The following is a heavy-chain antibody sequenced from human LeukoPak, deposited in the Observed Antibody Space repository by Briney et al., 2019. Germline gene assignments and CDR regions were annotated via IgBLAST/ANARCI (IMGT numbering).Heavy chain of an antibody. J-gene: IGHJ3*01. CDR3: ARRTFPNDAFDV. CDR2: ISGSGCDI. Sequence: GGSLRLSCAASGFTFSTFSMNWVRQTPGKGLEWVSAISGSGCDIYYADSVKGRFTISRDNPKRSLYLQMNSLRAEDTAVYYCARRTFPNDAFDVWGQGTVVTVSS. V-gene: IGHV3-21*01. D-gene: IGHD1-7*01. CDR1: GFTFSTFS.